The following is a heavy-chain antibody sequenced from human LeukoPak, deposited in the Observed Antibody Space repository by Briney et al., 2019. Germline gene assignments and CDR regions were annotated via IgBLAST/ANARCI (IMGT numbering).Heavy chain of an antibody. CDR3: ARHPKLNDAFDI. J-gene: IGHJ3*02. CDR1: GYRFTGYW. CDR2: IYPGDSDT. Sequence: GASLKISCKGSGYRFTGYWIGWGRQMPGKGLEWMGIIYPGDSDTRYSPSFQGQVTISADKSISTAYLQWSSLKASDTAMYYCARHPKLNDAFDIWGQGTMVTVSS. V-gene: IGHV5-51*01.